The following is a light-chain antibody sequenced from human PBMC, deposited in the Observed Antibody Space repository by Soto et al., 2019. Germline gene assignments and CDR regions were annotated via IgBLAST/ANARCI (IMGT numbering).Light chain of an antibody. V-gene: IGKV3-20*01. CDR1: QSVSSSY. CDR3: QQYGSSPRVT. CDR2: GTS. J-gene: IGKJ3*01. Sequence: EIVLTQSPGTLSLSPGERATLSCRASQSVSSSYLAWYQQKPGQAPRLLIYGTSSRATDIPDRFSGSGSGTDLTLTISRLEPDDFAVYYCQQYGSSPRVTFGPGTKVDIK.